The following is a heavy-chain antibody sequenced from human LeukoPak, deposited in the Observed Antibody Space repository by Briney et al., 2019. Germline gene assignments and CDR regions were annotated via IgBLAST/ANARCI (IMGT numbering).Heavy chain of an antibody. CDR1: GFTFSIYG. D-gene: IGHD5-12*01. CDR3: ARDRGYTQDY. CDR2: ISYDGSDK. V-gene: IGHV3-30*03. J-gene: IGHJ4*02. Sequence: GGSLRLSCAASGFTFSIYGMHWVRQAPGKGLEWVAVISYDGSDKYYADSVKGRFTISRDNSKNTLYLQMNSLRAEDTAVYYCARDRGYTQDYWGQGTLVTVSS.